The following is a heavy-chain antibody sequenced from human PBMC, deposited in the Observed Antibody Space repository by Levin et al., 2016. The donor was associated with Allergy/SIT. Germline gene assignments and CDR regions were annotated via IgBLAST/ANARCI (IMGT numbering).Heavy chain of an antibody. J-gene: IGHJ6*02. CDR2: INHSGST. CDR3: ARIGRGYDSSGTALTYYYGMDV. D-gene: IGHD3-22*01. Sequence: WIRQPPGKGLEWIGEINHSGSTNYNTSLKSRATISVDTSKKQFSLKLSSVTAADTAVYYCARIGRGYDSSGTALTYYYGMDVWGQGTTVTVSS. V-gene: IGHV4-34*01.